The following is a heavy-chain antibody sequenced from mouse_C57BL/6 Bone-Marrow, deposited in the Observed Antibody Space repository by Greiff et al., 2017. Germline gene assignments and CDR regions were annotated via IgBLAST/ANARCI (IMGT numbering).Heavy chain of an antibody. V-gene: IGHV1-85*01. J-gene: IGHJ1*03. CDR1: GYTFTSYD. CDR2: IYPRDGST. CDR3: ARLEFDGSSGDWYFDV. Sequence: LVEPGASVKLSCKASGYTFTSYDINWVKQRPGQGLAWIGWIYPRDGSTKYNEKFKGKATLTVDTSSSTAYMERHSLTSEDSAVYFCARLEFDGSSGDWYFDVWGTGTTVTVSS. D-gene: IGHD1-1*01.